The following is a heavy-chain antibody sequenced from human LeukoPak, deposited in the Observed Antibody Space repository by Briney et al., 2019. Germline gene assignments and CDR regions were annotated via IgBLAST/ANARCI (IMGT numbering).Heavy chain of an antibody. J-gene: IGHJ4*02. CDR3: AKGGKWDVTPFDY. V-gene: IGHV3-33*06. Sequence: GGSLRLSCAASGFTLSSHGMRWVRQAPGRGLEWVAVIWYDGSTKYYAGSVKGRFTISRDNSKNTLSLQMNSLRAEDTAVYYCAKGGKWDVTPFDYWGQGTLVTVSS. CDR2: IWYDGSTK. CDR1: GFTLSSHG. D-gene: IGHD1-26*01.